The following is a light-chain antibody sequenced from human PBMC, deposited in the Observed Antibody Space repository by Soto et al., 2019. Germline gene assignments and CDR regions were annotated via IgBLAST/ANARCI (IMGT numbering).Light chain of an antibody. V-gene: IGKV3-20*01. CDR3: QQYSASPRT. J-gene: IGKJ1*01. CDR2: SAS. Sequence: EIVLTQSPGTLSLSPGDRATLSCRARQTVTGNYLAWYHQKPGQAPRLLIHSASSRATGIPDRFSASGTGTDFTLTISRLEPEDSAVYYCQQYSASPRTFGQGTKVDIK. CDR1: QTVTGNY.